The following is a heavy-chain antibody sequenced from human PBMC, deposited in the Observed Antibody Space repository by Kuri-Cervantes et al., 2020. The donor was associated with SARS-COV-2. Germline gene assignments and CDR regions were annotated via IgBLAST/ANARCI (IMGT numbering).Heavy chain of an antibody. J-gene: IGHJ6*02. CDR1: GYTFTSYY. CDR3: ARVYSSGSYYYGMDV. D-gene: IGHD6-19*01. CDR2: INPSGGST. V-gene: IGHV1-46*01. Sequence: ASVKVSCKASGYTFTSYYMHWVRQAPGQGLEWMGIINPSGGSTSYAQKFQGRVTMTRDTSTSTVYMELRSLRSDDTAVYYCARVYSSGSYYYGMDVWGQGTTVTVSS.